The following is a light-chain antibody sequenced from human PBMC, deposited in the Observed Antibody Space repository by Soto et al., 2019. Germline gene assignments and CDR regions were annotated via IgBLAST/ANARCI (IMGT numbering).Light chain of an antibody. CDR2: DVS. Sequence: QSALTQPASVSGSPGQSITISCSGTSSDVGGYNYVFWYQHHPGKAPKLMIYDVSNRPSGVSNRFSGSKSGNTASLTISGRRAEDEADYYCSSYTRSSTYVFGTGTKVTVL. CDR3: SSYTRSSTYV. J-gene: IGLJ1*01. V-gene: IGLV2-14*03. CDR1: SSDVGGYNY.